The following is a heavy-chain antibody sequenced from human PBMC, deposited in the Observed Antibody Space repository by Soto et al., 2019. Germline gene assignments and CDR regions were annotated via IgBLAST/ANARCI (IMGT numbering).Heavy chain of an antibody. CDR3: ARVVGEEMATNPGYYCMDG. CDR2: IYYSGST. Sequence: PSETLSLTCTVSGGSISSGDYYWSWIRQPPGKGLEWIGYIYYSGSTYYNPSLKSRVTISVDTSKNQFSLKLSSVTAADTAVYYCARVVGEEMATNPGYYCMDGWGQGTTVTVYS. CDR1: GGSISSGDYY. D-gene: IGHD5-12*01. V-gene: IGHV4-30-4*01. J-gene: IGHJ6*02.